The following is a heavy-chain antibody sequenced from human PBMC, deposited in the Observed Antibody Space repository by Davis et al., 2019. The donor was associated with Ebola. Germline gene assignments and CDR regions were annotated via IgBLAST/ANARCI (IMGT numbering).Heavy chain of an antibody. CDR1: GYIFTSYY. CDR3: ARAYRRYGMDV. CDR2: INPSVGST. J-gene: IGHJ6*02. Sequence: AASVKVSCKASGYIFTSYYIHWVRQAPGQGLEWMAIINPSVGSTTYAQKFQGRVTMTRDTSTSTVYMEVSSLRSEDTAVYYCARAYRRYGMDVWGQGTKVTVSS. D-gene: IGHD4-11*01. V-gene: IGHV1-46*01.